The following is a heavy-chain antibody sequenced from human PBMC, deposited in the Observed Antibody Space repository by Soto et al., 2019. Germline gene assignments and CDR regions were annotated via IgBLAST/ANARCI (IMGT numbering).Heavy chain of an antibody. D-gene: IGHD5-12*01. CDR3: ARDLVAKEAFEI. J-gene: IGHJ3*02. V-gene: IGHV3-74*01. Sequence: EVQLVQSGGGLVQPGGSLRLSCAASGFTVSSYWVHWVRQVPGKGLVWVSRINSDGSRTTYADSVKGRFTISRDNAKNTLSLQMNSLRAGYTAVYYFARDLVAKEAFEIWGQGTMVTVSS. CDR1: GFTVSSYW. CDR2: INSDGSRT.